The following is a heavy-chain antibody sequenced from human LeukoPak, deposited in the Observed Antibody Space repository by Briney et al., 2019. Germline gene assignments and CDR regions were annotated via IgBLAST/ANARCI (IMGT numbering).Heavy chain of an antibody. CDR3: TRLAYGDFRFDP. Sequence: GGSLRLSCAASGFSFSASAMHWVRQAPRKGLEWVGRIKTKVDNYATAYAASAKGRFIISRDESKNTAYLQMNSLKTEDTAMYFCTRLAYGDFRFDPWGQGTLVTVSS. D-gene: IGHD4-17*01. CDR1: GFSFSASA. V-gene: IGHV3-73*01. J-gene: IGHJ5*02. CDR2: IKTKVDNYAT.